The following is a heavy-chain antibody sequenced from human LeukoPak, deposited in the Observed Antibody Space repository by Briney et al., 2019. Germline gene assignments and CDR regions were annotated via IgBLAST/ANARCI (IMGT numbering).Heavy chain of an antibody. CDR3: ARRGSSSWSFDY. CDR1: GGSISSYY. D-gene: IGHD6-13*01. Sequence: SETLSLTCTVSGGSISSYYWTWIRQPPGKGLEWIGYIYYSGSTNYNPSLKSRVTISVDTSKNQLSLKLSSVTAADTAVYYCARRGSSSWSFDYWGQGTLVTVSS. CDR2: IYYSGST. J-gene: IGHJ4*02. V-gene: IGHV4-59*01.